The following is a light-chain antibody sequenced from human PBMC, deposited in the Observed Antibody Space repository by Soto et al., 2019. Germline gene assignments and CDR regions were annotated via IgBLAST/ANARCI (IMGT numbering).Light chain of an antibody. Sequence: QSALTQPASVSGSPGQSITISCTGTSSDVGGYNYVSWYQQHPGKAPKVMIYEVSNRPSGVSNRFSGSKSGNTASLTISGLQAEDEADYYCCSYRNRSTQVFGGGTKVTVL. J-gene: IGLJ2*01. V-gene: IGLV2-14*01. CDR3: CSYRNRSTQV. CDR2: EVS. CDR1: SSDVGGYNY.